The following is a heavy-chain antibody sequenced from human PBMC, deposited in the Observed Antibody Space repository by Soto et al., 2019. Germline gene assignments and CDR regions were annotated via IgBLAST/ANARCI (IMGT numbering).Heavy chain of an antibody. CDR1: GFTFSTYA. V-gene: IGHV3-23*01. J-gene: IGHJ3*01. CDR3: ARPYGGKIGDAPDL. CDR2: ISDAAGSA. Sequence: LRLSCAASGFTFSTYAMSWVRQVPGKGLEWVSTISDAAGSAYYVDSVKGRFTISRDNSKKTLYLQMNSLRAEDSAVYYCARPYGGKIGDAPDLWGQGTMVTVSS. D-gene: IGHD4-17*01.